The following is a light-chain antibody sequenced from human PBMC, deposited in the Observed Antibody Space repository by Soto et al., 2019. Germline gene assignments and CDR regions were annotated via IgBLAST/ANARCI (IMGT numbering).Light chain of an antibody. J-gene: IGKJ4*01. Sequence: EIVLTQSPATLSLSPGERATLSCRASQSVSSYLAWYQQKPGQAPRLLIYDASNMATGIPARFSGSGSGTDFTLTITSLEPEDFAVYYCQQRSNYPSTFGGGTKVEIK. CDR1: QSVSSY. CDR3: QQRSNYPST. V-gene: IGKV3-11*01. CDR2: DAS.